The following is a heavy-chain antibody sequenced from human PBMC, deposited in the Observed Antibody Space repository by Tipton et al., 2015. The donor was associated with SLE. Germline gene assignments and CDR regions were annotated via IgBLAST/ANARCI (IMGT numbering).Heavy chain of an antibody. D-gene: IGHD1-1*01. CDR1: GDSVTNGGFY. Sequence: TLSLTCTVSGDSVTNGGFYWTWVRQHPGTGLEWIGYIYYTGITYYNPSLRSRVAISVDTSKNQFSLKLSSVTAADTAVYYCARVGTSGTTGPTDFDFWGQGTMVTVSS. V-gene: IGHV4-31*03. CDR2: IYYTGIT. CDR3: ARVGTSGTTGPTDFDF. J-gene: IGHJ3*01.